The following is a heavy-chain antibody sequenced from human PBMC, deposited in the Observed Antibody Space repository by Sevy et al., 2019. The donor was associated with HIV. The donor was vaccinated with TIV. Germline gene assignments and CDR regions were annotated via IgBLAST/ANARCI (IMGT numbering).Heavy chain of an antibody. D-gene: IGHD4-17*01. J-gene: IGHJ4*02. V-gene: IGHV3-11*06. CDR1: GFTFSDYY. Sequence: GGSLRLSCAASGFTFSDYYMSWIRQAPGKGLEWVSYISSSSTYTNYADSVKDRFTISRDNAKNSLYLQMNSLRAEDTAVYYCARDRRNYGGQYFDYWGQGTLVTVSS. CDR2: ISSSSTYT. CDR3: ARDRRNYGGQYFDY.